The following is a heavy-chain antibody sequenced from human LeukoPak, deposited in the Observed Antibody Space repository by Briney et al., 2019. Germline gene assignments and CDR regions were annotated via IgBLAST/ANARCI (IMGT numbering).Heavy chain of an antibody. CDR2: ISYDGSNK. CDR3: AKGVRSYGGLDDAFDI. Sequence: GGSLRLSCAASGFTFSSYGMHWVHQAPGKGLEWVAVISYDGSNKYYADSVKGRFTISRDNSKNTLYLQMNSLRAEDTAVYYCAKGVRSYGGLDDAFDIWGQGTMVTVSS. J-gene: IGHJ3*02. V-gene: IGHV3-30*18. D-gene: IGHD5-18*01. CDR1: GFTFSSYG.